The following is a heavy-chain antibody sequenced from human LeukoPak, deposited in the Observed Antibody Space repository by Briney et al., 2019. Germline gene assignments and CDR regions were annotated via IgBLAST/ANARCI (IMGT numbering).Heavy chain of an antibody. CDR1: GFTFSSYS. D-gene: IGHD1-26*01. CDR3: AGSGSYYVPYYYYYMDV. CDR2: ISSSGSTI. V-gene: IGHV3-48*04. Sequence: GGSLRLSCAASGFTFSSYSMNWVRQAPGKGLEWVSYISSSGSTIYYADSVKGRFTISRDNAKNSLYLQMNSLRAEDTAVYYCAGSGSYYVPYYYYYMDVWGKGTTVTISS. J-gene: IGHJ6*03.